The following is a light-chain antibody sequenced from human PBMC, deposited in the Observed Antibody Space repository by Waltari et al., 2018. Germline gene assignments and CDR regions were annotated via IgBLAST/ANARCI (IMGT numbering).Light chain of an antibody. J-gene: IGLJ2*01. Sequence: QSLLTQPPSAPATPAQRVTASCSGSTPNIGAIALNWYQQLPGTATNLLIYNNNARPSGVPDRFSGSKSGTSASLAISGLQSEDEARYYCAAWDGSLHGVVFGGGTNLAVL. V-gene: IGLV1-44*01. CDR3: AAWDGSLHGVV. CDR2: NNN. CDR1: TPNIGAIA.